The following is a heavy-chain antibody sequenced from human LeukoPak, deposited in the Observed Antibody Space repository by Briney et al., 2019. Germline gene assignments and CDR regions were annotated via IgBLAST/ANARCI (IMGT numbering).Heavy chain of an antibody. CDR2: INSDGSST. D-gene: IGHD4-17*01. V-gene: IGHV3-74*01. J-gene: IGHJ4*02. Sequence: TGGSLRLSCAASGFTFSSYWMHWVRQAPGKGLVWVSRINSDGSSTSHADSVKGRFTISRDNAKNTLYLQMNSLRAEDTAVYYCARMFSLYGDIDYWGQGTLVTVSS. CDR3: ARMFSLYGDIDY. CDR1: GFTFSSYW.